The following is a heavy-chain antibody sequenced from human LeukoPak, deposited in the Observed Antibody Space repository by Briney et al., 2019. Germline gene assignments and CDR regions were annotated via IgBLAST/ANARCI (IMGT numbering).Heavy chain of an antibody. CDR3: ARHPFATPFDY. Sequence: ASVKVSCKASGGTFSSYAISWVRQAPGQGLEWMGRIIPILGIANYAQKFQGRVTITADKSTSTAYMELSSLRSEDTAVYFCARHPFATPFDYWGPGTLVTVSS. D-gene: IGHD2-15*01. V-gene: IGHV1-69*04. CDR1: GGTFSSYA. J-gene: IGHJ4*02. CDR2: IIPILGIA.